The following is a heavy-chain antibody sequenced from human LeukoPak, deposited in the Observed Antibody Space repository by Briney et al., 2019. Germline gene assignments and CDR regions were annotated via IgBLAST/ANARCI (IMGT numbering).Heavy chain of an antibody. J-gene: IGHJ3*02. D-gene: IGHD3-22*01. V-gene: IGHV4-34*01. Sequence: SETLSLTCAVYGGSFSGYYWSWIRQPPGKGLEWIGEINHSGSPNYNPSLKSRVTISVDTSKNQFSLKLSSVTAADTAVYYCARYYYDSSGYFDAFDIWGQGTMVTVSS. CDR2: INHSGSP. CDR3: ARYYYDSSGYFDAFDI. CDR1: GGSFSGYY.